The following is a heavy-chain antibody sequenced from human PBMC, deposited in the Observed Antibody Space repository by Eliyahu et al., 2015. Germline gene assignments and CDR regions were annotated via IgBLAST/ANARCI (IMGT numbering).Heavy chain of an antibody. J-gene: IGHJ5*02. V-gene: IGHV4-31*03. CDR2: IYYSGST. Sequence: QVQLQESGPGLVXPSQTLSLTCTVXGGSVDSDGYYWSWIRQHPGKGLEWIGYIYYSGSTFYNPSLKSRISLSLDTSQNHFSLRLSSVTAADTAVYYCARATRYNWFDPWGQGTLVTVSS. CDR3: ARATRYNWFDP. CDR1: GGSVDSDGYY.